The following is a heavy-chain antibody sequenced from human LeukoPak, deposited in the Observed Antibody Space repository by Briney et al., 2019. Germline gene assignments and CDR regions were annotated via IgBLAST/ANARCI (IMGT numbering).Heavy chain of an antibody. Sequence: PSETLSLTCTVSGGSISSYYWSWIRQPAGKGLEWIGRIYSSGSTNFNPSLKSRLTMSVDTSKNQFSLKLDSVTAADTAVYYCARDRGSSGPFDPWGQGTLVTVSS. CDR2: IYSSGST. J-gene: IGHJ5*02. V-gene: IGHV4-4*07. CDR3: ARDRGSSGPFDP. D-gene: IGHD6-19*01. CDR1: GGSISSYY.